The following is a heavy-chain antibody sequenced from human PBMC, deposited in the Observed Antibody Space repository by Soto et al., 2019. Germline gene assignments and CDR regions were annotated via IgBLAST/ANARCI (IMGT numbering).Heavy chain of an antibody. Sequence: VGSLRLSCAASGFTFSSYWMHWVRQAPGKGLVWVSRINSDGSSTSYADSVKGRFTISRDNAKNTLYLQMNSLRAEDTAVYYCARSEYYDSTDLGYWGQGTLVTVSS. J-gene: IGHJ4*02. CDR2: INSDGSST. V-gene: IGHV3-74*01. CDR3: ARSEYYDSTDLGY. CDR1: GFTFSSYW. D-gene: IGHD3-22*01.